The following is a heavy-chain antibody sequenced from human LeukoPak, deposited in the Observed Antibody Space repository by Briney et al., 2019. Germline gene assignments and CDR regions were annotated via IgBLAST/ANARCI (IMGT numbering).Heavy chain of an antibody. CDR3: ARDLNDYYDSSGSSGWFDP. D-gene: IGHD3-22*01. Sequence: ASVKVSCKASGYTFTSYYMHWVRQAPGQGLEWMGIINPSGGSTSYAQRFQGRVTMTRDTSTSTVYMELSSLRSEDTAVYYCARDLNDYYDSSGSSGWFDPWGQGTLVTVSS. J-gene: IGHJ5*02. CDR1: GYTFTSYY. V-gene: IGHV1-46*01. CDR2: INPSGGST.